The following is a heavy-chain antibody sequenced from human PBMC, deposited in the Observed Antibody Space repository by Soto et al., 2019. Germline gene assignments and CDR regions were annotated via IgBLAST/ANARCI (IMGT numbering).Heavy chain of an antibody. CDR2: INGDGSTT. CDR1: GFAFSSYW. Sequence: EVHLVESGGGSVQPGGSLKLYCAGSGFAFSSYWIHWVRQVPGKGLVWVSRINGDGSTTSYADSVRGRFTTSRDNAKDTLYLQMNSLRAEYTALYYCARVGQGRYYFDYWGQGTLVTVSS. V-gene: IGHV3-74*01. CDR3: ARVGQGRYYFDY. J-gene: IGHJ4*02.